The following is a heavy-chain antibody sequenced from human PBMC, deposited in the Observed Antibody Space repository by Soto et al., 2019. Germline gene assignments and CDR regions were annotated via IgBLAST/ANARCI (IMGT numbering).Heavy chain of an antibody. CDR3: AKDPTQTGDLPNYFDY. CDR1: GFTFSSYA. CDR2: ISGSGGST. D-gene: IGHD7-27*01. Sequence: GGSLRLSCAASGFTFSSYAMSWVRQAPGKGLEWVSAISGSGGSTYYADSVKGRFTISRDNSKNTLYLQMNSLRAEDTAVYYCAKDPTQTGDLPNYFDYWGQGTLVTVSS. V-gene: IGHV3-23*01. J-gene: IGHJ4*02.